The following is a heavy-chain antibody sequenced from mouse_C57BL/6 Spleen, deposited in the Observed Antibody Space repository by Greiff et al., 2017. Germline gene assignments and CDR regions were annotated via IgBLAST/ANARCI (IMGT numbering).Heavy chain of an antibody. CDR3: ARHGYCDGSSYVGY. J-gene: IGHJ2*01. D-gene: IGHD1-1*01. CDR1: GFTFSSYT. V-gene: IGHV5-9*01. CDR2: ISGGGGNT. Sequence: EVMLVESGGGLVKPGGSLKLSCAASGFTFSSYTMSWVRQTPEKRLEWVATISGGGGNTYYPDSVKGRFTFSRDNAKNTLYLQMSSLRSEDTALYYCARHGYCDGSSYVGYWGQGTTLTVAS.